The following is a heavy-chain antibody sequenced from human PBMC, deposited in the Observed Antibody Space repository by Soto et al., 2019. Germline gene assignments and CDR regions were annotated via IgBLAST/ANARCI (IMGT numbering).Heavy chain of an antibody. Sequence: SETLSLTCAVYGGSVNGYYWNWIRQPPGKGLEWIGEINHTGGTHYNPSLKSRVIMSVDTSKNQFSLRLSSVTAADTAIYYCATRITVFGLLIPPFDPWGQGTQVTVSS. V-gene: IGHV4-34*01. D-gene: IGHD3-3*01. CDR2: INHTGGT. CDR1: GGSVNGYY. J-gene: IGHJ5*02. CDR3: ATRITVFGLLIPPFDP.